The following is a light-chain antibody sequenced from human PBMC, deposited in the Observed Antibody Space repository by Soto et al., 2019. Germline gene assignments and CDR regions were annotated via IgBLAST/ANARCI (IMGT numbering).Light chain of an antibody. V-gene: IGKV3-11*01. CDR2: DAS. CDR1: QSVSSH. CDR3: QQRSNWPRLT. J-gene: IGKJ4*01. Sequence: ETVLTQSPATLSLSPGERATLSCRASQSVSSHLAWYQQKPGQAPRLLIYDASNRATGIPARFSGSGSGTDFTLTISSLEPEDFVVYYCQQRSNWPRLTFGGGTKVEIK.